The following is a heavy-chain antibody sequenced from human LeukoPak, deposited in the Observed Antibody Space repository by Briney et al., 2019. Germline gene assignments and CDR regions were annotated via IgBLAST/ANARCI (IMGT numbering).Heavy chain of an antibody. J-gene: IGHJ4*02. CDR2: IWYDGSRD. D-gene: IGHD6-19*01. CDR1: GFTFRNYG. CDR3: ATVRGSDWYMDY. Sequence: GTSLRLSCAASGFTFRNYGMNWVRQAPGKGLEWVALIWYDGSRDYYVDFVKGRFTVSRDNSKNTLYLQMKNLRAEDTAVYYCATVRGSDWYMDYWGQGTLVTVSS. V-gene: IGHV3-33*01.